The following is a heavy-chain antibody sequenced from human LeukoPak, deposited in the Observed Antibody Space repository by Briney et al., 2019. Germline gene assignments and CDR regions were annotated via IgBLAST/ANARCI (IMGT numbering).Heavy chain of an antibody. J-gene: IGHJ3*02. CDR3: ARARYYYDCIDYPYSDAFDI. V-gene: IGHV1-2*02. D-gene: IGHD3-22*01. CDR2: INPNSGGT. Sequence: GASVKVSCKASGYTFTGYYMHWVRQAPGQGLEWMGWINPNSGGTNYAQKFQGRVTMTRDTSISTAYMELSRLRSDDPAVYYCARARYYYDCIDYPYSDAFDIWGQGTLVIVSA. CDR1: GYTFTGYY.